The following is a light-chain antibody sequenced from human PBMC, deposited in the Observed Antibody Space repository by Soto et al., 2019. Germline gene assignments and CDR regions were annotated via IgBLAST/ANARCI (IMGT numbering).Light chain of an antibody. CDR3: TSWDDTLNGDWV. CDR1: SSDVGGYDY. V-gene: IGLV2-14*01. J-gene: IGLJ3*02. CDR2: EVS. Sequence: QSALTQPASVSGSPGQSITISCTGTSSDVGGYDYVSWYQLHPGKAPKLMVFEVSNRPSGVPDRFSGSRSGTSASLAISGLQSEDEAVYYCTSWDDTLNGDWVFGGGTKLTVL.